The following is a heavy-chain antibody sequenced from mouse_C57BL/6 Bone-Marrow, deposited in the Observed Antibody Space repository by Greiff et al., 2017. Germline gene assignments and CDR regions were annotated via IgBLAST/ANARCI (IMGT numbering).Heavy chain of an antibody. J-gene: IGHJ1*03. CDR2: ISSGGDYI. CDR1: GFTFSSYA. CDR3: TRPSIYYGSSYWYFDV. D-gene: IGHD1-1*01. Sequence: DVQLQESGEGLVKPGGSLKLSCAASGFTFSSYAMSWVRQTPEKRLEWVAYISSGGDYIYYADTVKGRFTISRDNARNTLYLQMSSLKSEDTAMYYCTRPSIYYGSSYWYFDVWGTGTTVTVSS. V-gene: IGHV5-9-1*02.